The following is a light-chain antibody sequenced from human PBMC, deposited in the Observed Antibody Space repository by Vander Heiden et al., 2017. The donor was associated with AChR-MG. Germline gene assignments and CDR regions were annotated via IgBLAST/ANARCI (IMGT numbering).Light chain of an antibody. J-gene: IGLJ3*02. CDR3: ASWDDSLNGHMV. CDR1: GSNIGSNT. V-gene: IGLV1-44*01. CDR2: TDN. Sequence: QSVLTQPPSASGTPGPRVTLSCSASGSNIGSNTLSWYQRPPGAAPKLLIYTDNQRPSGVPDRFSASKSGASASLAISGLQSEDEADYFCASWDDSLNGHMVFGGGTKLTVL.